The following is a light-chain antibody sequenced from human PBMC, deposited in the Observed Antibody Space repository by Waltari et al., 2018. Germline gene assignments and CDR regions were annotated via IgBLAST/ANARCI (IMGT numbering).Light chain of an antibody. CDR1: QDIRNY. Sequence: DIQMTQSPSSLSASAGDTVTITCRASQDIRNYLAWYQQKPGKAPRPLIYFASNLESGVPSRFSGSGSGTEFTLTISSLQPDDFATYYCQEHNTYPVSFGQGTKLEI. CDR3: QEHNTYPVS. CDR2: FAS. J-gene: IGKJ2*03. V-gene: IGKV1-17*01.